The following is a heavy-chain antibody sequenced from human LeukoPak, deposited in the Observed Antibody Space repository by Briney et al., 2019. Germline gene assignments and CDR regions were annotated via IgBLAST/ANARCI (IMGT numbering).Heavy chain of an antibody. Sequence: SQTLPLTCTVSGGSISSGTYYWNWIRQPAGKGLEWIGRIYTSGSTNYNPSLKSRVTMSVDTSKNQFSLNLSSVTALDTAVYYCARIFLGYASGWYFDYWGQGTQVTVSS. CDR3: ARIFLGYASGWYFDY. CDR1: GGSISSGTYY. V-gene: IGHV4-61*02. J-gene: IGHJ4*02. D-gene: IGHD6-19*01. CDR2: IYTSGST.